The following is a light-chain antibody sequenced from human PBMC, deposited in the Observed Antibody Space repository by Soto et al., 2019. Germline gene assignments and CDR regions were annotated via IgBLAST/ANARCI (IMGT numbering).Light chain of an antibody. CDR1: QSILSW. CDR2: DAS. V-gene: IGKV1-33*01. Sequence: DIQMTQSPSTLSASVGDRVTITCRASQSILSWLAWYQQKPGRAPKLLIYDASNLEAGVPSRFRGSGSGTDFTFTISRLQPEDIATYYCQQYENLPTFGQGTRLEIK. CDR3: QQYENLPT. J-gene: IGKJ5*01.